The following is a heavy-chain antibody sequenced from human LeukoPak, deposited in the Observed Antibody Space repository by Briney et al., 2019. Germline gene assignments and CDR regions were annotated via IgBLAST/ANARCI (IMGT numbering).Heavy chain of an antibody. V-gene: IGHV4-30-2*01. CDR2: IHHDGRI. CDR1: GGSISSGLYS. CDR3: ARSHDHLWGNYPDY. D-gene: IGHD3-16*02. Sequence: SLTLSLTCDVSGGSISSGLYSWSWIRQPLGKGLEWIGEIHHDGRINYNPSLKSRVTLSVDKSKNQFSLRLNSVTAADTAMYYCARSHDHLWGNYPDYWGQGTLVTVSS. J-gene: IGHJ4*02.